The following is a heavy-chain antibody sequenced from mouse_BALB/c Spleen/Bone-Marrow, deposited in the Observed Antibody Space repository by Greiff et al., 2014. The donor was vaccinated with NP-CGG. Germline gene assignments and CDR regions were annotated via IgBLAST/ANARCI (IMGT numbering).Heavy chain of an antibody. CDR2: IDPNNGTT. CDR1: GYTFTDYH. CDR3: ARPNTTPFDY. D-gene: IGHD2-12*01. J-gene: IGHJ3*01. V-gene: IGHV1-18*01. Sequence: EVQGVESGPELVKPGASVRIPCKASGYTFTDYHMDWVKQSHGKSLAWIGDIDPNNGTTIYNRNFKGKATLTVDKSSSTAYMELRSLTSEDTAVYYCARPNTTPFDYWGQGTLVTVSS.